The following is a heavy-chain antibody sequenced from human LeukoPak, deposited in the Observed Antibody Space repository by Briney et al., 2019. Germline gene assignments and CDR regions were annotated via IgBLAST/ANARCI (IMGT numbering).Heavy chain of an antibody. V-gene: IGHV4-38-2*02. J-gene: IGHJ4*02. CDR2: IYHSGST. D-gene: IGHD3-3*01. Sequence: SETLSLTCTVSGYSISSGYCWGWIRQPPGKGLEWIGSIYHSGSTYYNPSLKSRVTISVDTSKNQFSLKLSSVTAADTAVYYCARSPLYDFWSGYYDHWGKGTLVTVSS. CDR3: ARSPLYDFWSGYYDH. CDR1: GYSISSGYC.